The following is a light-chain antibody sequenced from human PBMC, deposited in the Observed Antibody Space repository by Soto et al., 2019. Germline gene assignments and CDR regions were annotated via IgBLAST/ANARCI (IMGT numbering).Light chain of an antibody. CDR3: SSYRTSSTWV. CDR1: SSDVGVYNY. J-gene: IGLJ3*02. V-gene: IGLV2-14*01. Sequence: QSVLTQPASVSGSPGQSITISCTGTSSDVGVYNYVSWYQQHPGKAPKLMIYEVSNRPSGVSNRFSGSKSGNTASLTISGLQAEDQADYYCSSYRTSSTWVFGGGTKLTVL. CDR2: EVS.